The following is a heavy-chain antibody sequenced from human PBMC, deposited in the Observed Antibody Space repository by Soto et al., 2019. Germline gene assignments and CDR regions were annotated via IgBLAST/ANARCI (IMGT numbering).Heavy chain of an antibody. J-gene: IGHJ4*02. CDR2: IYYSGGT. D-gene: IGHD1-26*01. CDR3: ARTAYSGSSYYFDY. V-gene: IGHV4-59*08. Sequence: QVQLQESGPGLVKPSETLSLTCTVSGGSISSYYWSWIRQPPGKGLEWIGYIYYSGGTNYNPSLKSRLPXXVXTXXHQSPLKLSSVTAADTAVYYCARTAYSGSSYYFDYWGQGTLVTVSS. CDR1: GGSISSYY.